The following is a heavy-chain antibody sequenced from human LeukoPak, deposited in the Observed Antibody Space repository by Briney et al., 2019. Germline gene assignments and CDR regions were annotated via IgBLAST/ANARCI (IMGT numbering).Heavy chain of an antibody. V-gene: IGHV3-23*01. CDR2: ISGSGGNT. J-gene: IGHJ4*02. CDR1: GFTFSSYA. CDR3: AILGRPYYFDY. Sequence: PGGSLRLSCAASGFTFSSYAMIWVRQAPGKALEWVSAISGSGGNTYYADSVKGRFTISRDNSKNTLYLQMNSLRAEDTAVCYCAILGRPYYFDYWGQGTLVTVSS. D-gene: IGHD2-15*01.